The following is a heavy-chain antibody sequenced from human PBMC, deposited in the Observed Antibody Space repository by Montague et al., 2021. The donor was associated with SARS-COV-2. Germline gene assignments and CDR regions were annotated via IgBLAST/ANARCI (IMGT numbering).Heavy chain of an antibody. V-gene: IGHV4-59*01. CDR2: IHYSGSS. CDR3: ARSLDPSGTYYLPY. Sequence: SETLSLTCSVSGGSIGSYYWSWLRQPPGKGLEWIGHIHYSGSSTYSPSFKSRVIISIDTPKNQFSLKLSSVTAADTAVYYCARSLDPSGTYYLPYWGQGTLVTVSS. D-gene: IGHD3-10*01. J-gene: IGHJ4*02. CDR1: GGSIGSYY.